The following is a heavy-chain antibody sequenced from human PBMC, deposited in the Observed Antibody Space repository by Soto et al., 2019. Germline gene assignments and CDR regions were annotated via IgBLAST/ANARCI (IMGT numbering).Heavy chain of an antibody. CDR1: GCKFISYA. J-gene: IGHJ4*02. V-gene: IGHV3-23*01. CDR3: AKLSAYSKGYFDY. Sequence: SQRLSSAASGCKFISYAMSWVRQAPGKGLEWVSAISGSGGSTYYADSVKGRFTISRDNSKNTLYLQMNDLRVEDTAVYYCAKLSAYSKGYFDYWGLGTLVTVSS. CDR2: ISGSGGST. D-gene: IGHD4-4*01.